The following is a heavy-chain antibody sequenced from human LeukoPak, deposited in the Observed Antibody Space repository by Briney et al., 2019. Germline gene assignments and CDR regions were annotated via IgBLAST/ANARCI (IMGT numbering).Heavy chain of an antibody. CDR2: IYWDDDK. D-gene: IGHD3-22*01. V-gene: IGHV2-5*02. Sequence: VSGPTLVNPTQTLTLTCTFSGFSLSTRGVGVGWIRQPPGKALEWLSLIYWDDDKRYSPSLKSRLTITKDTSKNQVVLTMTNMDPVDTATYYCAHVDSSGYYLLFDYWGQGTLVTVSS. CDR3: AHVDSSGYYLLFDY. J-gene: IGHJ4*02. CDR1: GFSLSTRGVG.